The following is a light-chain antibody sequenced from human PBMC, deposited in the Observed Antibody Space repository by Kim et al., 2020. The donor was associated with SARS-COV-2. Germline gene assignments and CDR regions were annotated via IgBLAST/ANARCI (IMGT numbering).Light chain of an antibody. J-gene: IGLJ2*01. Sequence: QSVLTQPPSVSGAPGQRVTISCTGSNSNIGAGFDVHWYQQVPGTAPKLLISDNNNRPSGVPDRISTSKSDTSVSLAISGLQPEDEADYYCQSFDISLSGFVIFGGGTQLTV. V-gene: IGLV1-40*01. CDR3: QSFDISLSGFVI. CDR1: NSNIGAGFD. CDR2: DNN.